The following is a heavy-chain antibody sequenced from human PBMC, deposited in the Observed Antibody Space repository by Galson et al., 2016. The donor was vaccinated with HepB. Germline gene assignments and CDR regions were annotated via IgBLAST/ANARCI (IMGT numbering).Heavy chain of an antibody. V-gene: IGHV4-59*01. CDR2: VYYNGHT. D-gene: IGHD4-23*01. CDR3: ARDRGNLGSDL. Sequence: SETLSLTCAVSGVSISSYYWSWIRQPPGKGLEWIGYVYYNGHTNYNSSLKSRVTIPVDTSSNHFSLNLTSVTAADTAVYYCARDRGNLGSDLWGRGTLVTVSS. J-gene: IGHJ2*01. CDR1: GVSISSYY.